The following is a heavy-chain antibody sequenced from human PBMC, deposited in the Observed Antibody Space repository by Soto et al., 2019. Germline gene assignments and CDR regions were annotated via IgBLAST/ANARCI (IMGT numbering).Heavy chain of an antibody. J-gene: IGHJ4*02. CDR2: INHSGST. Sequence: SETLSLTXAVYGGSFSGYYWSWIRQPPGKGLEWIGEINHSGSTNYNPSLKSRVTISVDTSKNQFSLKLSSVTAADTAVYYCARALRRYDSSGYYSFEVDYWGQGTLVTVSS. CDR3: ARALRRYDSSGYYSFEVDY. V-gene: IGHV4-34*01. D-gene: IGHD3-22*01. CDR1: GGSFSGYY.